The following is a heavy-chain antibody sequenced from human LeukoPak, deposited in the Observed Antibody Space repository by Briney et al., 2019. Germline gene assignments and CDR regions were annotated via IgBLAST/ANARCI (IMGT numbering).Heavy chain of an antibody. CDR2: INHSGST. Sequence: SETLSLTCAVYGGSFSGYYWSWIRQPPGKGLEWIGEINHSGSTNYNPSLKSRVTISVDTSKNQFSLKLSSVTAADTAVYYCAREMQGHYYDSSGYYYGRTRGNAFDIWGQGTMVTVSS. D-gene: IGHD3-22*01. V-gene: IGHV4-34*01. CDR1: GGSFSGYY. CDR3: AREMQGHYYDSSGYYYGRTRGNAFDI. J-gene: IGHJ3*02.